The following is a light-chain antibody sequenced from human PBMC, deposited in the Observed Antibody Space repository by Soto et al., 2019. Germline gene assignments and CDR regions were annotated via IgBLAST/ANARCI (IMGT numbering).Light chain of an antibody. CDR1: QRVSNTY. CDR3: QPYSSSPVT. V-gene: IGKV3-20*01. Sequence: EIVLAQSPGTLSLSPGERATLSCRASQRVSNTYLAWYQQKPGQAPRLLIYGVYSRATGIPDRFSGSGSGTDFTLTISRLKPEEFAVYYFQPYSSSPVTFGGGTKVEIK. J-gene: IGKJ4*01. CDR2: GVY.